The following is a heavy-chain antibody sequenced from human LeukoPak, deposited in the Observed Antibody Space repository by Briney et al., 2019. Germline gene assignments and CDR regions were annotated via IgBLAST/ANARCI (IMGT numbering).Heavy chain of an antibody. D-gene: IGHD3-22*01. CDR1: GGTFSSYA. CDR3: ARDRYYYDSSGCANDAFDI. V-gene: IGHV1-46*01. J-gene: IGHJ3*02. CDR2: INPSGGST. Sequence: ASVKVSCKASGGTFSSYAISWVRQAPGQGLEWMGIINPSGGSTSYAQKFQGRVTMTRDTSTSTVYMELSSLRSEDTAVYYCARDRYYYDSSGCANDAFDIWGQGTMVTVSS.